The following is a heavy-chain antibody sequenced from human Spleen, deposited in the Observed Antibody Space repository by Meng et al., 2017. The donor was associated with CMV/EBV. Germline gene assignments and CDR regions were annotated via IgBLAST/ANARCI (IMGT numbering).Heavy chain of an antibody. Sequence: GSLRLSCAVYGGSFSGNFWSWIRQPPGKGLEWIGEINLGGSPNYNPSLKSRLTISVDTSKNQFSLNLSSVTPADTAEYYCVRGAPYYYHGMDVWGQGTTVTVSS. D-gene: IGHD6-6*01. CDR2: INLGGSP. CDR1: GGSFSGNF. V-gene: IGHV4-34*01. J-gene: IGHJ6*02. CDR3: VRGAPYYYHGMDV.